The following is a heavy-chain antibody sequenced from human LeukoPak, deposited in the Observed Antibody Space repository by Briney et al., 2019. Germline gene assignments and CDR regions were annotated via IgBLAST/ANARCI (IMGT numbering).Heavy chain of an antibody. CDR1: GGTFSSYA. CDR3: ARGPITTRSRFDY. CDR2: IIPIFATA. J-gene: IGHJ4*02. D-gene: IGHD3-22*01. V-gene: IGHV1-69*13. Sequence: ASVKVSCKASGGTFSSYAISWVRQAPGQGLEWMGGIIPIFATANYAQKFQGRVTITADESTSTAYMELSSLRSEDTAVYYCARGPITTRSRFDYWGQGTLVNVSS.